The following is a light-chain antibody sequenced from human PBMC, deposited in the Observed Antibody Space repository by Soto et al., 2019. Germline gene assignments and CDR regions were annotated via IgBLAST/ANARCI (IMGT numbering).Light chain of an antibody. Sequence: QSVLTQPASVSGSPGQSITISCTGTSSDVGGYNYFSWYQQHPGKAPKLMIYGVTNRPSGVSNRFSGSKSGNTASLTISGLQAEDEADYYCSSYTSSTTQSLVFGGGTQLTVL. J-gene: IGLJ2*01. CDR3: SSYTSSTTQSLV. V-gene: IGLV2-14*01. CDR2: GVT. CDR1: SSDVGGYNY.